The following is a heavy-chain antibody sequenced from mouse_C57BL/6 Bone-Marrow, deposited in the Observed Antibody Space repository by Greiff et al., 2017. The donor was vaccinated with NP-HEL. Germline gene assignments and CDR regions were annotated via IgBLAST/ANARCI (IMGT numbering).Heavy chain of an antibody. V-gene: IGHV1-15*01. Sequence: VQLQQSGAELVRPGASVTLSCKASGYTFTDYEMHWVKQTPVHGLEWIGAIDPETGGTAYNQKFKGKAILTADKSSSTAYMELRSLTSEDSAVYYCTRVGNYVFDYWGKGTTLTVSS. J-gene: IGHJ2*01. CDR3: TRVGNYVFDY. D-gene: IGHD2-1*01. CDR2: IDPETGGT. CDR1: GYTFTDYE.